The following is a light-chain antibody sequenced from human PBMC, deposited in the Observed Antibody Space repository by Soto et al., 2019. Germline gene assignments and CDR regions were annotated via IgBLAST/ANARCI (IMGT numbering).Light chain of an antibody. J-gene: IGKJ5*01. CDR1: QGISSY. Sequence: IQLTQSPSSLSASVGDRVTITCRASQGISSYLAWYQQKPGKVPKLLIYSASTLQSGVPSRFGGSGSGTDFTFTISSLQPEDFATYYCQHLSSYPITFGQGTRLEIK. V-gene: IGKV1-9*01. CDR3: QHLSSYPIT. CDR2: SAS.